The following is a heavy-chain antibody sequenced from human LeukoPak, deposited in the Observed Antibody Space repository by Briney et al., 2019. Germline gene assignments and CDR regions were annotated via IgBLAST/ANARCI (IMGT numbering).Heavy chain of an antibody. CDR3: ARDATRGSYYFDY. D-gene: IGHD3-10*01. Sequence: GAPVKPSCTASGYTFTGYYMHWVRQAPGQGLEWMGWINPNSGGTNYAQKFQGGVTMTRDTSISTAYMELSRLRSDDTAVYYCARDATRGSYYFDYWGQPTLVAHSS. V-gene: IGHV1-2*02. J-gene: IGHJ4*02. CDR1: GYTFTGYY. CDR2: INPNSGGT.